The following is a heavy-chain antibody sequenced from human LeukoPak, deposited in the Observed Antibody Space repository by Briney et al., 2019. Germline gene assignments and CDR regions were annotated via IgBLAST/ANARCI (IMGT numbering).Heavy chain of an antibody. V-gene: IGHV4-34*01. D-gene: IGHD3-22*01. J-gene: IGHJ3*02. Sequence: PSETLSLTCAVYGGSFSGYYWSWIRQPPGKGLEWIGEINHSGSTNYNPSLKSRVTISVDTSKNQFSLKLSSVTAADTAVYYCARVYYDSSGYYSDAFDIWGQGTMVTVSS. CDR1: GGSFSGYY. CDR2: INHSGST. CDR3: ARVYYDSSGYYSDAFDI.